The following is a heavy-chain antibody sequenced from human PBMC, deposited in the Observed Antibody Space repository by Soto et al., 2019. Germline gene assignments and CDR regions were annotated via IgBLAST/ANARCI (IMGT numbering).Heavy chain of an antibody. Sequence: SETLSLTCTVSGGSISSGGYYWSWIRQHPGKGLEWIGYIYYSGSTYYNPSLKSRVTISVDTSKNQFSLKLSSVTAADTAVYYCARDIRFGLRSSMDVWGQGTTVT. D-gene: IGHD3-10*01. CDR1: GGSISSGGYY. V-gene: IGHV4-31*03. CDR3: ARDIRFGLRSSMDV. J-gene: IGHJ6*02. CDR2: IYYSGST.